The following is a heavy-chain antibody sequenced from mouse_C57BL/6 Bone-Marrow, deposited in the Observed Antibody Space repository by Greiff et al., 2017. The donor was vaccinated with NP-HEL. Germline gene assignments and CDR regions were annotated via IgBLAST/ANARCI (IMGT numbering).Heavy chain of an antibody. CDR3: ASEGYYGSSSHWYFDV. V-gene: IGHV1-81*01. J-gene: IGHJ1*03. D-gene: IGHD1-1*01. Sequence: QVQLQQSGAELARPGASVKLSCKASGYTFTSYGISWVKQRTGQGLEWIGEIYPRSGNTYYNEKFKGKATLTADKSSSTAYMELRSLTSEDSAVYFCASEGYYGSSSHWYFDVWGTGTTVTVSS. CDR2: IYPRSGNT. CDR1: GYTFTSYG.